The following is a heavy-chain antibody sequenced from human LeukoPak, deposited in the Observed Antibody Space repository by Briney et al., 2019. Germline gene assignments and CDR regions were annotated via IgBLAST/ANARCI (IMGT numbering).Heavy chain of an antibody. J-gene: IGHJ4*02. V-gene: IGHV5-51*01. D-gene: IGHD5-18*01. CDR1: GYRFTSYW. Sequence: GESLKNSCKASGYRFTSYWIGWVRQMPGKGLEWMGIIDPSDSETRYTPSFQGQVTISVDKSLTTADLQWNSLKASDTAMYYCARQTAMGRSGDYWGQGTLVTVSS. CDR2: IDPSDSET. CDR3: ARQTAMGRSGDY.